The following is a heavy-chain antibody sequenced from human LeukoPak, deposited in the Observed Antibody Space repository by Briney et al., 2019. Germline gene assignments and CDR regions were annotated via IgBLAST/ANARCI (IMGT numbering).Heavy chain of an antibody. V-gene: IGHV3-33*01. CDR3: ARDGYSSSCFDY. J-gene: IGHJ4*02. D-gene: IGHD6-13*01. CDR1: GFTFSSYG. Sequence: GRSLRLSCAASGFTFSSYGMHWVRQAPGKGLEWVAVIWYDGSNKYYADSVKGRFTISRDNSKNTLYLQMNSLRAEDTAVYYCARDGYSSSCFDYWGQGTLVTVPS. CDR2: IWYDGSNK.